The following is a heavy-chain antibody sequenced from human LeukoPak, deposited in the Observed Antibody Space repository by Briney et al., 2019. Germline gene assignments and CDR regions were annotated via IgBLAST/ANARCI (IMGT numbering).Heavy chain of an antibody. V-gene: IGHV4-61*02. CDR1: GGSVRRGNYY. CDR2: IYASGTT. CDR3: ARWSGSVTARNYYYYMDV. D-gene: IGHD6-6*01. J-gene: IGHJ6*03. Sequence: PSETLSLTCTVSGGSVRRGNYYWTWIRQPAGSGLEWIGRIYASGTTDYNPSLRTRVTISVDASRNQFSLNLSSVTAADTAVYYCARWSGSVTARNYYYYMDVWGEGTTVTVSS.